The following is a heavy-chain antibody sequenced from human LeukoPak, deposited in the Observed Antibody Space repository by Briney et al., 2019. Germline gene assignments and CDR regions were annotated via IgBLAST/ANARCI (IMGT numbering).Heavy chain of an antibody. D-gene: IGHD3-3*01. CDR2: ISAYNGNT. V-gene: IGHV1-18*01. CDR1: GYTFTNYG. J-gene: IGHJ5*01. CDR3: AKTSTITNFPWENWFDS. Sequence: GASVKVSCKASGYTFTNYGISWVRQAPGQGLEWMGWISAYNGNTDYAQKLQGRVTTTTDTSTTTAYMELRSLRSDDTAVYYCAKTSTITNFPWENWFDSWGQGTLVTVSS.